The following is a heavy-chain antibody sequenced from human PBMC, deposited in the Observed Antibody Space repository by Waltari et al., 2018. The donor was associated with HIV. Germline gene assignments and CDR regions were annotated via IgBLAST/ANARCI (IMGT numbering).Heavy chain of an antibody. Sequence: QLLESGGGLVEPGGSLRLSCAASGFIFTDFAMDWVRQAPGKGLEWVSAIRGGGETFYAESVKGRFTISRDNSKNTLYLQMNSFRADYASVYYCVKDSGSAAYVFVLWGQGTMVTVSS. D-gene: IGHD3-10*01. J-gene: IGHJ3*01. CDR3: VKDSGSAAYVFVL. CDR1: GFIFTDFA. CDR2: IRGGGET. V-gene: IGHV3-23*01.